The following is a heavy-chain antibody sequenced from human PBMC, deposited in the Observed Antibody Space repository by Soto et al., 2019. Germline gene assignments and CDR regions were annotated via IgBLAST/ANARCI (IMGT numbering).Heavy chain of an antibody. CDR3: AHQGTYCRGSSCYPTFDY. D-gene: IGHD2-15*01. J-gene: IGHJ4*02. CDR2: IYWDDDQ. CDR1: GFSLSTSGVG. Sequence: QITLKESGPTLVKPTQTLTLTCTFSGFSLSTSGVGVGWIRQPPGKALEWLALIYWDDDQRYSPSMNSRLTITKDTSKNQVVLRVTNMDPVDTATYFCAHQGTYCRGSSCYPTFDYWGQGTLVTVSS. V-gene: IGHV2-5*02.